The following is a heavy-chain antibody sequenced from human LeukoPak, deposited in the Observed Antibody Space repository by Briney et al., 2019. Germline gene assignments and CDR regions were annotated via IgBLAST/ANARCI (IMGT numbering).Heavy chain of an antibody. CDR1: GGSISSYY. CDR3: ARDVRNWDQSSYGMDV. V-gene: IGHV4-4*07. CDR2: IYYSGST. Sequence: SETLSLTCTVSGGSISSYYWSWIRQPAGKGLEWIGSIYYSGSTYYNPSLKSRVTISVDTSKNQFSLKLSSVTAADTAVYYCARDVRNWDQSSYGMDVWGQGTTVTVSS. J-gene: IGHJ6*02. D-gene: IGHD7-27*01.